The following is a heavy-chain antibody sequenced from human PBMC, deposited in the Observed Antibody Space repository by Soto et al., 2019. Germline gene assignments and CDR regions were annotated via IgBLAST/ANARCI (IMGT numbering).Heavy chain of an antibody. CDR2: ISSSGSII. Sequence: QVQLVVSGGGVVKPGGSLRISCAASGFTFSDYYISWIRQAPGKGLEWVSYISSSGSIIYYADSVKGRFTISRDNAKNSLYLQMNGQRAEDTAVYYCALAGYDSNYYAVTPLSAGHFWGQGTLVTVST. J-gene: IGHJ4*02. D-gene: IGHD4-4*01. CDR3: ALAGYDSNYYAVTPLSAGHF. V-gene: IGHV3-11*01. CDR1: GFTFSDYY.